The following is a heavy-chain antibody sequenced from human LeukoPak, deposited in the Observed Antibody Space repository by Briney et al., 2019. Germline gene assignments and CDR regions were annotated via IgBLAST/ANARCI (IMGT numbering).Heavy chain of an antibody. CDR3: ARVSDYYDSSGYYPYFDY. CDR2: IISIFGTA. CDR1: GGAFSSYA. J-gene: IGHJ4*02. Sequence: SVKLSCNAFGGAFSSYAISWVRQAPGHGLEWMGGIISIFGTANYAQKFQGRVTITAAESTSTAYMELSSLRSEDTAVYYCARVSDYYDSSGYYPYFDYCGQGTLVTVSS. D-gene: IGHD3-22*01. V-gene: IGHV1-69*01.